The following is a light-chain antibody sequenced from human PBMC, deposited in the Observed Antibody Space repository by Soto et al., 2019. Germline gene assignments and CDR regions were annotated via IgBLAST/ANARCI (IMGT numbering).Light chain of an antibody. J-gene: IGLJ1*01. CDR3: AAWDDSLSGEV. CDR2: RNS. V-gene: IGLV1-47*01. CDR1: SSNIGSNY. Sequence: QSVLTQPPSASGTPGQRVTISCSGSSSNIGSNYVYWYQHLPGTAPKLLIYRNSQRPSGVPDRFSGSKSGTSASLAISGLRSEDEADYYCAAWDDSLSGEVFGTGTKLTVL.